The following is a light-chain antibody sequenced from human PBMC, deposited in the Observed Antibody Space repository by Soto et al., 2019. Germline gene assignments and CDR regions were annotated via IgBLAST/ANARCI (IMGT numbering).Light chain of an antibody. CDR2: GAS. J-gene: IGKJ1*01. CDR1: QSVSSNY. Sequence: EVMLTQSPGTLSLSPGERATLSCRASQSVSSNYFAWYQQKPGQAPRLLIYGASNRATGIPDRFRGRGSGTDFTLTIRRLEPEDFAGYYWQQYDSSPRTFGQGTKVEFK. CDR3: QQYDSSPRT. V-gene: IGKV3-20*01.